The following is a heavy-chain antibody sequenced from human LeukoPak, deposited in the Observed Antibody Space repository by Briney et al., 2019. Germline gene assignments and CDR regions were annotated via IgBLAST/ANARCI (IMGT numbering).Heavy chain of an antibody. CDR3: AKQVSCDTTTCYSGMPPDY. CDR1: GFPFSRHA. J-gene: IGHJ4*02. Sequence: PGGSLRLSCAASGFPFSRHAMSWVRQTPERGLEWVSVISGSDGSRYYADSVKGRFTISRDDSRNTVYLQMNNLRAEDTAVYYCAKQVSCDTTTCYSGMPPDYWGQGTLVTVSS. V-gene: IGHV3-23*01. D-gene: IGHD2/OR15-2a*01. CDR2: ISGSDGSR.